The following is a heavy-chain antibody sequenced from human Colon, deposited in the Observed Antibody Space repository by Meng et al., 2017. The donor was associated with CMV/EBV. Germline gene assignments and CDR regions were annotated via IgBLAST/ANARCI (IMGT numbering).Heavy chain of an antibody. V-gene: IGHV2-5*02. D-gene: IGHD2-2*01. J-gene: IGHJ4*02. CDR3: AHKSLPAAFFDY. CDR1: GFTLNTYEVG. CDR2: IYWDDDK. Sequence: QITLKEPGPPLVKPTQTITLTGTSSGFTLNTYEVGVGWFRQPPGKAPEWLALIYWDDDKRYRSSLGNRLTLTHDASKNQVVLTMTDMDPVDTATYYCAHKSLPAAFFDYWSQGTLVTVSS.